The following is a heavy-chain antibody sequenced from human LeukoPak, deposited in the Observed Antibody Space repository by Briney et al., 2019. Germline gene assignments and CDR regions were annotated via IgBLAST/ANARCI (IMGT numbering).Heavy chain of an antibody. Sequence: PGGSLRLSCAASGFTFSNAWMSWVRQAPGKGLEWVGRIKSKTDGGTTDYAAPVKGRFTISRDDSKNTLYLQMNSLKTEDTAVYYCTTGLEWELPDYYYYGMDVWGQGTTVTVSS. CDR3: TTGLEWELPDYYYYGMDV. CDR1: GFTFSNAW. J-gene: IGHJ6*02. D-gene: IGHD1-26*01. CDR2: IKSKTDGGTT. V-gene: IGHV3-15*01.